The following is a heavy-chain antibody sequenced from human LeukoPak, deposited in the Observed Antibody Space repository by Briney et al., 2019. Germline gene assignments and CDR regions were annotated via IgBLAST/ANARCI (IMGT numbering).Heavy chain of an antibody. V-gene: IGHV3-48*01. CDR2: ISSSSGTI. J-gene: IGHJ4*02. CDR3: ARALRAYSYGTFDY. Sequence: PGGSLRLSCAASGFPFSSYSMNWVRQAPGKGLEWVSYISSSSGTIYYADSVKGRFTISRDNAKNSLYLQMSSLRAGDTAVYYCARALRAYSYGTFDYWGQGTLVTVSS. D-gene: IGHD5-18*01. CDR1: GFPFSSYS.